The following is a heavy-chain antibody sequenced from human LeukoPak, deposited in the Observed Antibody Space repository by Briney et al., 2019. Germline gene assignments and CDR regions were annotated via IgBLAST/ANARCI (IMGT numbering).Heavy chain of an antibody. V-gene: IGHV4-31*03. CDR2: IYYSGST. Sequence: SETLSLTCTVSGGSISSGGYYWSWIRQHPGKGLEWIGYIYYSGSTYYNPSLKSRVTISVDTSKNQFSLKLSSVTAADTAVYYCAIIPREDCSRTSCLPHSGYGPIDYWGQGTLVTVSS. CDR3: AIIPREDCSRTSCLPHSGYGPIDY. J-gene: IGHJ4*02. CDR1: GGSISSGGYY. D-gene: IGHD2-2*01.